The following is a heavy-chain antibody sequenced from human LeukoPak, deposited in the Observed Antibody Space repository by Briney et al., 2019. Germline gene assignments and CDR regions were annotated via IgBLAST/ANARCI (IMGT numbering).Heavy chain of an antibody. D-gene: IGHD3-22*01. V-gene: IGHV4-39*01. CDR3: ARQYDSSGYYPYYFDY. CDR1: GGSISSSSYY. Sequence: SETLSLTWTVSGGSISSSSYYWGWIRQPPGKGLEWIGSIYYSGSTYYNPSLKSRVTISVDTSKNQFSLKLSSVTAADTAVYYCARQYDSSGYYPYYFDYWGQGTLVTVSS. J-gene: IGHJ4*02. CDR2: IYYSGST.